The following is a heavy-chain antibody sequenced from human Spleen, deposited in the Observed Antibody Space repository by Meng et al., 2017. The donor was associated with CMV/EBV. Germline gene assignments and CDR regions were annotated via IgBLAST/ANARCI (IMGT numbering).Heavy chain of an antibody. D-gene: IGHD5-18*01. V-gene: IGHV5-51*01. CDR1: GYSFTDHW. CDR2: ISPGDSST. J-gene: IGHJ4*02. CDR3: ARRPRRDTAMVTSAADY. Sequence: GESLKISCKASGYSFTDHWIGWVRQVPGKGLEWMGSISPGDSSTKYSPSFQGQVTISADRSISTAHLQWSSLKASDTAMYYCARRPRRDTAMVTSAADYWGQGTLVTVSS.